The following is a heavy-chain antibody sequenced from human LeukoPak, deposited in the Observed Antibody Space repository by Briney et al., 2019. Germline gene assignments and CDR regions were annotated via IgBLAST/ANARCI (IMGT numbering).Heavy chain of an antibody. CDR2: ISSSSTYI. Sequence: GGSLRLSCAASGFTLSSYTMNWVRQAPGKGLEWVSSISSSSTYIYYADSLKGRFTISRDNAKNSLYLQMNGLRAEDPAVYYCARGIPFDYWGQGTLVTVSS. V-gene: IGHV3-21*01. J-gene: IGHJ4*02. CDR1: GFTLSSYT. CDR3: ARGIPFDY. D-gene: IGHD2-21*01.